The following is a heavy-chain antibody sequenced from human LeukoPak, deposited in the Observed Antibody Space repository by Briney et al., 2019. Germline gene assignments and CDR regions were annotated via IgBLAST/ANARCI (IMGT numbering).Heavy chain of an antibody. D-gene: IGHD5-18*01. CDR2: INHSGST. J-gene: IGHJ4*02. V-gene: IGHV4-34*01. CDR3: AAAGYSYGDFDY. CDR1: GGSFSGYY. Sequence: SETLSLTCAVYGGSFSGYYWRWIRQPPGKGLEWIGEINHSGSTNYNPSLKSRVTISVDTSKNQFSLKLSSVTAADTAVYYCAAAGYSYGDFDYWGQGTLVTVSS.